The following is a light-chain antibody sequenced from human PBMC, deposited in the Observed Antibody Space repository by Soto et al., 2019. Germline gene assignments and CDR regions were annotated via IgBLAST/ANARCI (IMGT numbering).Light chain of an antibody. Sequence: DIHLTQSPSSLSASVLDIVTITFRASQSIRSYLNWYQQKPGKAPKLLIYAASSLQTGVSSRFSGSGSGTDFTLTISNLQTEDFATYYCQQTSSTPTFGGGTKVDI. V-gene: IGKV1-39*01. J-gene: IGKJ4*01. CDR2: AAS. CDR1: QSIRSY. CDR3: QQTSSTPT.